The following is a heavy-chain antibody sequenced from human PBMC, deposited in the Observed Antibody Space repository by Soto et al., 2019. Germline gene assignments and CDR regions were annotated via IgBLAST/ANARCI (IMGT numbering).Heavy chain of an antibody. CDR2: ISSNGGST. D-gene: IGHD6-13*01. V-gene: IGHV3-64D*08. Sequence: VLPGGSLRLSCSASGFTFSSYAMHWVRPAPGKGLEYVSAISSNGGSTYYADSVKGRFTISRDNSKNTLYLQMSSLRAEDTAVYYCVKEGIGGGTDIAAAGTDYYYYGMDVWGQGTRVTVSS. J-gene: IGHJ6*02. CDR3: VKEGIGGGTDIAAAGTDYYYYGMDV. CDR1: GFTFSSYA.